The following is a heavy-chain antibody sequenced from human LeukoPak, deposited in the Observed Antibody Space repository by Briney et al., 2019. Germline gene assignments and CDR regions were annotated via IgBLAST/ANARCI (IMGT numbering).Heavy chain of an antibody. CDR2: ISGSGGST. J-gene: IGHJ4*02. D-gene: IGHD5-12*01. Sequence: GGSLRLSCAASGFTFSNAWMSWVRQAPGKGLEWVSAISGSGGSTYYADSVKGRFTISRDNSKNTLYLQMNSLRAEDTAVYYCAKDRWLRSYFDYWGQGTLVTVSS. CDR3: AKDRWLRSYFDY. V-gene: IGHV3-23*01. CDR1: GFTFSNAW.